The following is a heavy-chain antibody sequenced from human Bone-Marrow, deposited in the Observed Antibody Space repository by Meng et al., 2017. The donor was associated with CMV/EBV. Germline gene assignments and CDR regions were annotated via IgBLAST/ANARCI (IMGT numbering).Heavy chain of an antibody. J-gene: IGHJ4*02. V-gene: IGHV4-59*01. CDR1: GGSISNYY. CDR2: IYYTGST. CDR3: AKYSGSYYAYYFDY. D-gene: IGHD1-26*01. Sequence: SETLSLTCTVSGGSISNYYWSWIRQPPGKGLEWIGYIYYTGSTNYNPSLKSRVTISVDTSKNQFSLRLNSVTAADTAVYYCAKYSGSYYAYYFDYWGQGTLVTVSS.